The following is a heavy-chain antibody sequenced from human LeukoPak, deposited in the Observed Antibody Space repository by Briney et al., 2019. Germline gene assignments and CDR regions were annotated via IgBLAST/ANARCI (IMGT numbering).Heavy chain of an antibody. CDR1: GGSISSGDYY. J-gene: IGHJ4*02. CDR2: IDYSGST. CDR3: ARAGVMIVVVPAALFDY. D-gene: IGHD2-2*01. Sequence: SQTLCLTCTVSGGSISSGDYYWSWIRQPPGKGLEWIGYIDYSGSTYYNPSLKSRVTISVDTSKNQFSLKLSSVTAADTAVYYCARAGVMIVVVPAALFDYWGQGTLVTVSS. V-gene: IGHV4-30-4*08.